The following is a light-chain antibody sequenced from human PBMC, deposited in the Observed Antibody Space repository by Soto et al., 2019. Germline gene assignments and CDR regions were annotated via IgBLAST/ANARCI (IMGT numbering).Light chain of an antibody. CDR2: DAS. V-gene: IGKV3-20*01. CDR3: QQYGSSRT. J-gene: IGKJ1*01. Sequence: EIVLTQSPGTLSLSPGERATLSCRASQSVSSSYLAWYQQKPGQAPRLLIYDASSRATGIPDRFSGSGSGTDFTLIISRLEPEDYAVYYCQQYGSSRTFGQGTKVEIK. CDR1: QSVSSSY.